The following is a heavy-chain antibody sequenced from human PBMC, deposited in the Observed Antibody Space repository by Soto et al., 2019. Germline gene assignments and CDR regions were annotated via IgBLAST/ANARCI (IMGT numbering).Heavy chain of an antibody. D-gene: IGHD4-4*01. CDR3: ARGWETTGGMDV. J-gene: IGHJ6*02. CDR2: INHSGST. Sequence: SETLSLTCAVYGGSFSGYYWSWIRQPPGKGLEWIGEINHSGSTNYNPSLKSRVTISVDTSKNQFSLKLSSVTAADTAVYYCARGWETTGGMDVWGQGTTVTVSS. CDR1: GGSFSGYY. V-gene: IGHV4-34*01.